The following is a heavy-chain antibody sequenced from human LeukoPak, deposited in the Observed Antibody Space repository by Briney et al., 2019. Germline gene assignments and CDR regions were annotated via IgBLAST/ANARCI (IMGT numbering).Heavy chain of an antibody. CDR2: IYYSGST. CDR3: ARDGIAVPPI. V-gene: IGHV4-39*07. D-gene: IGHD6-19*01. J-gene: IGHJ3*02. CDR1: GGSISSSSYY. Sequence: KTSETLSLTCTVSGGSISSSSYYWGWIRQPPGKGLEWIGSIYYSGSTYYNPSLKSRVTISVDTSKNQFSLKLSSVTAADTAVYYCARDGIAVPPIWGQGTMVTVSS.